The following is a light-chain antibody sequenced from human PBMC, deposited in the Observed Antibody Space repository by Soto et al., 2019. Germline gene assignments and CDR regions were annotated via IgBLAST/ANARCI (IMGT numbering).Light chain of an antibody. J-gene: IGLJ1*01. Sequence: QSALPQPDSVSGSPGQAITVSCTGTSSDVGGYDYVSWYQHHPGKAPKHMIYDVSDRPSGVSNRFSGSKSGNTASLTISGLQAEDESDYYCSSYTTSSTLVFVTGTKLTVL. CDR2: DVS. V-gene: IGLV2-14*03. CDR3: SSYTTSSTLV. CDR1: SSDVGGYDY.